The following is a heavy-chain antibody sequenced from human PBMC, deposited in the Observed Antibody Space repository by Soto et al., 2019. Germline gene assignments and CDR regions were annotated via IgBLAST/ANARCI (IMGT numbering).Heavy chain of an antibody. Sequence: QITLKESGPTLVKPTQTLTLTCTFSGFSLSTSGVGVGWIRQPPGKALEWLGFIYWDDNKRYSPSLKSRLTITKDTSKNQVVLTMTNMDPVDTATYYCAHCRRYFDWLPYYFDYWGQGTLVTVSS. CDR2: IYWDDNK. CDR3: AHCRRYFDWLPYYFDY. D-gene: IGHD3-9*01. V-gene: IGHV2-5*02. J-gene: IGHJ4*02. CDR1: GFSLSTSGVG.